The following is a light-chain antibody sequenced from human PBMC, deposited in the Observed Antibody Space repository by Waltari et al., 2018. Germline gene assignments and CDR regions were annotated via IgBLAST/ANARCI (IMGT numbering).Light chain of an antibody. V-gene: IGLV1-40*01. CDR3: QSYDNSLSSWV. CDR1: SSNIGAGYD. Sequence: SVLTQPPSVSGTPGPGVPLSCPGGSSNIGAGYDVHWYQQLRGAAPKVVIFGSTTRATGVTARFSASKSGTSASLAITGLQADDEADYYCQSYDNSLSSWVFGGGTKLTVL. J-gene: IGLJ3*02. CDR2: GST.